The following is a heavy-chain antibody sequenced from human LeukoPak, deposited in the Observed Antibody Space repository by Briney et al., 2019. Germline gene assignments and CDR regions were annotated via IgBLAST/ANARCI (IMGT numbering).Heavy chain of an antibody. Sequence: GGSLRLSCAASGFTFSSYSMNWVRQAPGKGLEWVSSISSSSSYIYYADSVKGRFTISRDNAKNSLYLQMNSLRAEDTAVYYRARDRRRYYYDSSGYDAFDIWGQGTMVTVSS. V-gene: IGHV3-21*01. CDR2: ISSSSSYI. CDR1: GFTFSSYS. D-gene: IGHD3-22*01. J-gene: IGHJ3*02. CDR3: ARDRRRYYYDSSGYDAFDI.